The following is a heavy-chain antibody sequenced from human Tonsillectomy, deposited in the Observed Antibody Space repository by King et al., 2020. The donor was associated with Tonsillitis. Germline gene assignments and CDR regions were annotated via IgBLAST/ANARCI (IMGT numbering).Heavy chain of an antibody. V-gene: IGHV4-30-2*01. D-gene: IGHD3-22*01. CDR3: ARVATYYYDCSGYYTGTRDWYFAL. CDR1: GGSISSGGYS. J-gene: IGHJ2*01. CDR2: IYHSGST. Sequence: QLQESGSGLVKPSQTLSLTCAVSGGSISSGGYSWSWIRQPPGKGLEWIGYIYHSGSTYYNPSLKSRVTISVDRSKNQFSLKLSSVTAADTSVYYCARVATYYYDCSGYYTGTRDWYFALWGRGTLVTVSS.